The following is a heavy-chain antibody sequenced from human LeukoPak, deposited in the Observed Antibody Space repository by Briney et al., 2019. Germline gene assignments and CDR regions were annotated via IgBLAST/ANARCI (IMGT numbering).Heavy chain of an antibody. CDR2: IYYSGRT. V-gene: IGHV4-39*01. CDR1: GGSISSSSYY. CDR3: ARGVSMIVVVIHDWYFDL. J-gene: IGHJ2*01. Sequence: PSETLSLTCTVSGGSISSSSYYWGWIRQPPGKGLEWIGNIYYSGRTYYNPSLRSRVTISVDTSKNLFSLKLSSVTATDTAVYYCARGVSMIVVVIHDWYFDLWGRGTLVTVSS. D-gene: IGHD3-22*01.